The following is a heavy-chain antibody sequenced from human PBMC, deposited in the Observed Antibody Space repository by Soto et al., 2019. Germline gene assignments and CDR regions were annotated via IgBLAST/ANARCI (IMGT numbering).Heavy chain of an antibody. J-gene: IGHJ6*02. CDR3: AIRYSGYDYSYYYYGMDV. V-gene: IGHV4-30-2*01. CDR2: IYHSGST. Sequence: PSETLSLTCAVSGGSISSGGYSWSWIRQPPGKGLEWIGYIYHSGSTYYNPSLKSRVTISVDRSKNQFSLKLSSVTAADTAVYYCAIRYSGYDYSYYYYGMDVWGQGTTVTVS. D-gene: IGHD5-12*01. CDR1: GGSISSGGYS.